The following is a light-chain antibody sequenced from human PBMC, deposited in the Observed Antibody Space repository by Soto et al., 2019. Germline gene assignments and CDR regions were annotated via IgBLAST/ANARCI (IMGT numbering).Light chain of an antibody. CDR3: SSYTSSSTQV. CDR1: SNDVGGYNY. Sequence: SALTQPASVSGSPGQSITISCTGTSNDVGGYNYVSWYQQHPGKAPKLMIYDVSNRPSGVSNRFSGSKSGNTASLTISGLQAEDEADYYCSSYTSSSTQVFGTGTKVTVL. CDR2: DVS. V-gene: IGLV2-14*01. J-gene: IGLJ1*01.